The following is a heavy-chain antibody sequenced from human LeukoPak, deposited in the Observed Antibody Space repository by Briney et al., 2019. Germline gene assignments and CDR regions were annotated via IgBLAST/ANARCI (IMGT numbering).Heavy chain of an antibody. CDR2: INPSGGST. J-gene: IGHJ4*02. V-gene: IGHV1-46*01. CDR1: GYTFTSYF. Sequence: GAPVKVSCKASGYTFTSYFTHWVRQAPGQGLEWMGIINPSGGSTNYAQKFQGRVTMTRDTSTSTVYMELSSLRSEDTAVYYCARAGYDSSGYYSYWGQGTLVTVSS. CDR3: ARAGYDSSGYYSY. D-gene: IGHD3-22*01.